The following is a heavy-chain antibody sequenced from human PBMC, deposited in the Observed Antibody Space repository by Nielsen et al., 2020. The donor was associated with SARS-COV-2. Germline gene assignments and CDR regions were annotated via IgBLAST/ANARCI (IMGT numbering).Heavy chain of an antibody. D-gene: IGHD2-15*01. Sequence: SETLSLTCTVSGGSISSGGYFWSWIRQHPGKGLEWIGYLYYSGSSYYNPSLKSRVTTSVDTSKKQFSLKLSSVTAADTAVYYCARVALGSTNGMDVWGKGTTVTVSS. J-gene: IGHJ6*04. CDR2: LYYSGSS. CDR3: ARVALGSTNGMDV. V-gene: IGHV4-31*03. CDR1: GGSISSGGYF.